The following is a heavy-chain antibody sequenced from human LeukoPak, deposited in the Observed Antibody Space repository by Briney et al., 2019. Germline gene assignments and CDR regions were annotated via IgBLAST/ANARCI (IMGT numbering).Heavy chain of an antibody. D-gene: IGHD3-9*01. CDR1: GFTFSSYW. Sequence: GGSLRLSCAASGFTFSSYWMHWVRQAPGKGLVWVSRINSDGSSTSYADSVKGRFTISRDNAKNSLYLQMNSLRAEDTALYYCAKDTTYYDILTGAFDYWGQGTLVTVSS. V-gene: IGHV3-74*01. CDR3: AKDTTYYDILTGAFDY. CDR2: INSDGSST. J-gene: IGHJ4*02.